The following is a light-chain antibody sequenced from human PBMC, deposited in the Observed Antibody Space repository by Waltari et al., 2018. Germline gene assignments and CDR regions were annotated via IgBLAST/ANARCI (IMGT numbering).Light chain of an antibody. CDR3: QQRINWPLT. V-gene: IGKV3D-11*01. Sequence: EIVLTQSPANLSLSPGERATLSCRASQDIDDLLTWFQQRPGQVPRLLIYGASNRAADIPARFSGRWSGKDFILTISSLEPEGFAVYYCQQRINWPLTFGGGTTVDIK. J-gene: IGKJ4*01. CDR2: GAS. CDR1: QDIDDL.